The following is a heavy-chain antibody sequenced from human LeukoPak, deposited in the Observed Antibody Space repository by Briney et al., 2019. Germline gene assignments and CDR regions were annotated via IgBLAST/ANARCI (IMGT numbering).Heavy chain of an antibody. CDR3: ARRFHGENYFDA. J-gene: IGHJ4*02. D-gene: IGHD3-16*01. CDR1: DGSVSSRSSY. V-gene: IGHV4-39*07. Sequence: PSEALSLTCGVSDGSVSSRSSYWGWIRQPAGKGLEWIGIISLNGLTYYNPSLRSRVTMSVDTSKSQFSLNLNSVTAADTAVYYCARRFHGENYFDAWGQGTLVTVSS. CDR2: ISLNGLT.